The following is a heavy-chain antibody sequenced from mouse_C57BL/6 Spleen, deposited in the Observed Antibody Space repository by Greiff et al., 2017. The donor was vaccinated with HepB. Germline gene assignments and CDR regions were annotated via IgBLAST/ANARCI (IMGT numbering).Heavy chain of an antibody. CDR2: IYPGSGNT. CDR3: ARGLITTVVAPFGY. CDR1: GYSFTSYY. Sequence: QVQLQQSGPELVKPGASVKISCKASGYSFTSYYIHWVKQRPGQGLEWIGWIYPGSGNTKYNEKFKGKATLTADTSSSTAYMQLSSLTSEDSAVYYCARGLITTVVAPFGYWGQGTTLTVSS. J-gene: IGHJ2*01. V-gene: IGHV1-66*01. D-gene: IGHD1-1*01.